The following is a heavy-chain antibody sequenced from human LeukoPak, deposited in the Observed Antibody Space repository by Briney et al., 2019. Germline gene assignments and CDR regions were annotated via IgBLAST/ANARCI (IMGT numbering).Heavy chain of an antibody. V-gene: IGHV3-23*01. Sequence: GGSLRLSCAASGFTVSNNYMSWVRQAPGKGLEWVSAITGGGDTTYYADPVKGRFTISRDNSKSTVYLQMHGLRAEDTAIYYCAKDFGCTGGSCPFVTAILANWGQGTLVTVSS. D-gene: IGHD2-8*02. CDR1: GFTVSNNY. CDR2: ITGGGDTT. CDR3: AKDFGCTGGSCPFVTAILAN. J-gene: IGHJ4*02.